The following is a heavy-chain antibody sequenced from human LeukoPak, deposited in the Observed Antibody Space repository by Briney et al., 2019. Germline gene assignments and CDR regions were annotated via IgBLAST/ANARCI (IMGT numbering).Heavy chain of an antibody. CDR1: GYTLNELS. J-gene: IGHJ4*02. CDR3: ASTRSSLPPEDFFDY. Sequence: ASVKVSYKVSGYTLNELSMHWVRQAPGKGLEWMGGFDPEDGETIYAQKLQGRVTMTEDASTDTAYMELSSLRAEDTAVYYCASTRSSLPPEDFFDYWGQGTLVTVSS. CDR2: FDPEDGET. D-gene: IGHD3-16*02. V-gene: IGHV1-24*01.